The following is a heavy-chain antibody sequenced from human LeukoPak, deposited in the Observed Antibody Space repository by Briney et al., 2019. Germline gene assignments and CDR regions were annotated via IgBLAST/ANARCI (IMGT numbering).Heavy chain of an antibody. CDR3: ARDALAGDGHNYYFDY. CDR1: GGSISSYY. V-gene: IGHV4-59*01. Sequence: SETLSLTCTVSGGSISSYYWSWIRQPPGKGLEWIGYIYYSGSTNYNPSLKSRVTISVDTSKNQFSLKLSSVTAADTAVYYCARDALAGDGHNYYFDYWGQGTLVTVSS. CDR2: IYYSGST. D-gene: IGHD5-24*01. J-gene: IGHJ4*02.